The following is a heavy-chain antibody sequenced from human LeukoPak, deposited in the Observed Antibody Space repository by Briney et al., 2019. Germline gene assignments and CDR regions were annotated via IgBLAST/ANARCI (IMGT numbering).Heavy chain of an antibody. CDR1: GYSFTSYW. V-gene: IGHV5-51*01. CDR2: IYPGDSDT. D-gene: IGHD4-11*01. CDR3: ARRLTTQGENYFDY. J-gene: IGHJ4*02. Sequence: GESLQISCKGSGYSFTSYWIGWVRQMPGRGLEWMGIIYPGDSDTRYSPSFQGQVTISADKSISTAYLQWSSLKASDTAMYYCARRLTTQGENYFDYWGQGTLVTVSS.